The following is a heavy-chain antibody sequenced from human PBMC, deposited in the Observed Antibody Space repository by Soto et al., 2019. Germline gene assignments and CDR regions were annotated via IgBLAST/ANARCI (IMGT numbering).Heavy chain of an antibody. D-gene: IGHD3-3*01. V-gene: IGHV5-51*01. Sequence: GEALNVSWKGSGYSFTSFLVGWVRQMPGKGLEWMGIIYPGDSDTRYSPSFQGQVTISADKSISTAYLQWSSLKASDTAMYYCARHNTIFGVVGYYMDVWGKGTTVTVSS. CDR2: IYPGDSDT. CDR1: GYSFTSFL. CDR3: ARHNTIFGVVGYYMDV. J-gene: IGHJ6*03.